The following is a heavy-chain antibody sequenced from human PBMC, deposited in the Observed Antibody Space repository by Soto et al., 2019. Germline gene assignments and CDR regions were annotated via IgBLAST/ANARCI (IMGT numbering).Heavy chain of an antibody. CDR1: DGSISSRGYC. J-gene: IGHJ4*02. D-gene: IGHD5-18*01. V-gene: IGHV4-61*08. CDR2: IYYSGTT. Sequence: SETLSLTCAVSDGSISSRGYCWSWNRHPPGKGLEWIGYIYYSGTTNYNPSLKSRVIISVDTSKNQFSLKLSSVTAADTAVYYCARGRIQLWYPFDYWGQGTLVTVSS. CDR3: ARGRIQLWYPFDY.